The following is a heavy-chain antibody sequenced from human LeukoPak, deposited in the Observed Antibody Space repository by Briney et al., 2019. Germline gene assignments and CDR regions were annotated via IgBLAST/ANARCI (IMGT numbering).Heavy chain of an antibody. Sequence: GGSLRLSCAASGFTFSSYEMNWVRQAPGKGLEWVSYISSSGSTTYYADSVKGRFTISRDNAKNSLYLQMNSLRAEDTAVYYCARDLGSGSYPDAFDIWGQGTMVTVSS. J-gene: IGHJ3*02. V-gene: IGHV3-48*03. D-gene: IGHD1-26*01. CDR1: GFTFSSYE. CDR3: ARDLGSGSYPDAFDI. CDR2: ISSSGSTT.